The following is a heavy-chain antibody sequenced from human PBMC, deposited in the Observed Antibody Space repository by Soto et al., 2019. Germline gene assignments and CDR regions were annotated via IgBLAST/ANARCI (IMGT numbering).Heavy chain of an antibody. Sequence: QVQLVQSGAEVKKPGASVKVSCKASGYTFTSYGISWVRQAPGQGLEWMGWISTYNGHTNYAQSLQGRGTMTTDTXXNXAXTELRSLGSDDTAVYYCARGGYCSGGSCYGNDAFDMWGQGAIVTVSS. CDR2: ISTYNGHT. V-gene: IGHV1-18*01. J-gene: IGHJ3*02. CDR1: GYTFTSYG. D-gene: IGHD2-15*01. CDR3: ARGGYCSGGSCYGNDAFDM.